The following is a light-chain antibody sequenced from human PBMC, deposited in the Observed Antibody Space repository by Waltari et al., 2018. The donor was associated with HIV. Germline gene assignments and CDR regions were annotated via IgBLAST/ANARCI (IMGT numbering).Light chain of an antibody. V-gene: IGKV3-15*01. Sequence: EIVMTQSPATLSVSPGERATLSCRASQSISNNLAWYQQKPGQAPRLLLYGASTRATGIPARFSGSGSGIEFTLTISSLQSEDFAVYYCQQYKDWLALTFGGGTKVEIK. J-gene: IGKJ4*01. CDR1: QSISNN. CDR2: GAS. CDR3: QQYKDWLALT.